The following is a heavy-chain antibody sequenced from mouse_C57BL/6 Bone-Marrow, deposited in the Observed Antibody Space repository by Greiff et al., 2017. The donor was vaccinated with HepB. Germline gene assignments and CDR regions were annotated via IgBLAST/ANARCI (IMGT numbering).Heavy chain of an antibody. CDR2: IDPETGGT. CDR1: GYTFTDYE. CDR3: TRIYYYGLWYFDV. D-gene: IGHD1-1*01. V-gene: IGHV1-15*01. Sequence: QVQLKESGAELVRPGASVTLSCKASGYTFTDYEMHWVKQTPVHGLEWIGAIDPETGGTAYNQKFKGKAILTADKSSSTAYMELRSLTSEDSAVYYCTRIYYYGLWYFDVWGTGTTVTVSS. J-gene: IGHJ1*03.